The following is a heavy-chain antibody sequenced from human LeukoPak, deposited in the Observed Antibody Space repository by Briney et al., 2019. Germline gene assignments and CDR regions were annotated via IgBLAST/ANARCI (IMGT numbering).Heavy chain of an antibody. D-gene: IGHD1-26*01. Sequence: SETLSLTCTVSGGSISSSRYYWGWIRQPPGKILEWIGSMYYSGGSYYNPSLKSRVTISVDTSKNQFSLNLSSVTAADTAVYYCARGEWDLLFDYWGQGTLATVSS. J-gene: IGHJ4*02. CDR1: GGSISSSRYY. CDR3: ARGEWDLLFDY. CDR2: MYYSGGS. V-gene: IGHV4-39*01.